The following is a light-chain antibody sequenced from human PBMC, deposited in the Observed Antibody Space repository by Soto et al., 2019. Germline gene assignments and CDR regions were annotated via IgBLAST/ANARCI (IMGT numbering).Light chain of an antibody. V-gene: IGKV3-20*01. CDR2: DPS. Sequence: EIVLTQSPGTLSLSPGERATLSCRASQSVTSSDLAWYQQKPRQTPRLLIYDPSTRATGIPDRFSGSGSGTDFTLTISSLEPEDFAVYYCQAYGSSSWTFGQGTKVEIK. J-gene: IGKJ1*01. CDR3: QAYGSSSWT. CDR1: QSVTSSD.